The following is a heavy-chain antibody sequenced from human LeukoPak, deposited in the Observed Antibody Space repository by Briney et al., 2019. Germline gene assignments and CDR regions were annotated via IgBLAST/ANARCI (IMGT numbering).Heavy chain of an antibody. Sequence: GGSLRLSCAASGXTFSSYAMSWVRQAPGKGLEWVSEISGSGGNTYFADSVKGRFTISRDNSKNTLYLQMNSLRAEDTAVYYCVKDGGYSSSWPYFDYWGQGTLVTVSS. CDR3: VKDGGYSSSWPYFDY. V-gene: IGHV3-23*01. CDR2: ISGSGGNT. D-gene: IGHD6-13*01. CDR1: GXTFSSYA. J-gene: IGHJ4*02.